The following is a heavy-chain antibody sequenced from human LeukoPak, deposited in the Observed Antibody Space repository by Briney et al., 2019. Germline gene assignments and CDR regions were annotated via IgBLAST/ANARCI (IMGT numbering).Heavy chain of an antibody. J-gene: IGHJ5*02. CDR1: GGSISSSSYH. D-gene: IGHD2-2*01. CDR3: ARVRLGYCSSTSCYEGYNWFDP. Sequence: SETLSLTCTVSGGSISSSSYHWGWIRQPPGKGLEWIGSIYYSGSTYYNPSLKSRVTISVDTSKNQFSLRLSSVTAADTAVYYCARVRLGYCSSTSCYEGYNWFDPWGQGTLVTVSS. CDR2: IYYSGST. V-gene: IGHV4-39*07.